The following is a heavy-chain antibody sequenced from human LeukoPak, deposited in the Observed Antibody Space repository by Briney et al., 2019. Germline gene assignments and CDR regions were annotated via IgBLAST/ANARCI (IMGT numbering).Heavy chain of an antibody. CDR1: GFTFSSYA. V-gene: IGHV3-23*01. CDR3: AKGGPTEGASL. D-gene: IGHD1-26*01. Sequence: GGSLRLSCAASGFTFSSYAMSWVRQAPGKGLEWVSSIRGRGDNTYYADSVKGRFTISRDNSKNTLYLQMNSLRAEDTAVYYCAKGGPTEGASLWGQGTLVTVSS. CDR2: IRGRGDNT. J-gene: IGHJ4*02.